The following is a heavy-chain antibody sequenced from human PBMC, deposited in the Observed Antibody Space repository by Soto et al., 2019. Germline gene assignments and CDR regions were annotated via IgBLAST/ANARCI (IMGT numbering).Heavy chain of an antibody. D-gene: IGHD3-10*01. CDR3: ARDGEGGSDCDLGY. CDR1: GFTFSSSG. V-gene: IGHV3-30*03. CDR2: ISRDGSKT. J-gene: IGHJ4*02. Sequence: GGSLRLSCAASGFTFSSSGMHWVRQTPDKGLEWVAFISRDGSKTYYADSVKGRFTISRDNSKNTLYLEMNSLRAEDTAVYYCARDGEGGSDCDLGYWGQGTLVTVSS.